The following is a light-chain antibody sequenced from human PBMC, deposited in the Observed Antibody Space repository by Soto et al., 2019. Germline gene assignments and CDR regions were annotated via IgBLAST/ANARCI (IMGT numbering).Light chain of an antibody. Sequence: EVVLTQSPGTLSLSPGERATLSCRASQSVHFNYLAWYQQKPGQAPRLLIYGASSRATSIPDRFRGSGSGTDFTLTISRLEPEDFAVYYCQHYDGSPITFGHGTRLEIK. CDR2: GAS. J-gene: IGKJ5*01. CDR1: QSVHFNY. CDR3: QHYDGSPIT. V-gene: IGKV3-20*01.